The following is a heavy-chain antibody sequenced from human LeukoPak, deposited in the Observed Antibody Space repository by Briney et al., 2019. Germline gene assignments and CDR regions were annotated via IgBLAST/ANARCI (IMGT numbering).Heavy chain of an antibody. CDR1: GFTFSSYA. CDR3: ARPPPNYDFWSGLGPNAFDI. Sequence: GGSLRLSCAASGFTFSSYAMHWVRQAPGKGLEWVAVISYDGSNKYYADSVKGRFTISRDNSKNTLYLQMNSLRAEDTAVYYCARPPPNYDFWSGLGPNAFDIWGQGTMVTVSS. V-gene: IGHV3-30-3*01. CDR2: ISYDGSNK. J-gene: IGHJ3*02. D-gene: IGHD3-3*01.